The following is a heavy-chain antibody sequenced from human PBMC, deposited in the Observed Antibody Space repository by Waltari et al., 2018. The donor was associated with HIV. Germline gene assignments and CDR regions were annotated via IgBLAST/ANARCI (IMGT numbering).Heavy chain of an antibody. CDR2: IYPGDSDT. V-gene: IGHV5-51*01. CDR1: GYSFTSYW. D-gene: IGHD3-16*01. Sequence: EVQLVQSGAEVKKPGESLKISCKGSGYSFTSYWIGWVRQMPGKGLEWMGCIYPGDSDTRYSPSFQGQVSIAADKSISTAYLQWSSLKASDTAMYYCASLPVSRGEGFDYWGQGTLVTVSS. J-gene: IGHJ4*02. CDR3: ASLPVSRGEGFDY.